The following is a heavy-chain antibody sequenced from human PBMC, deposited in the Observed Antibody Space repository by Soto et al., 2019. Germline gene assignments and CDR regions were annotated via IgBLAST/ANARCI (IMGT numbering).Heavy chain of an antibody. D-gene: IGHD2-15*01. V-gene: IGHV1-18*01. CDR1: GYTFTSYG. CDR2: LSAYKGNT. CDR3: ARGASCRGGSCYSGKGAFYI. Sequence: QVQLVQSGAEVKKPGASVKVSCKASGYTFTSYGISWVRPAPGQGLEWMGWLSAYKGNTNDAQKLQGRVTMTTDTATSTAYMELRSLRSDDTAVYYCARGASCRGGSCYSGKGAFYILGQGTMVPVSS. J-gene: IGHJ3*02.